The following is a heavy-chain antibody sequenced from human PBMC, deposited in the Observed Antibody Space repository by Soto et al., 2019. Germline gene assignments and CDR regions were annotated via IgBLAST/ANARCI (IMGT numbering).Heavy chain of an antibody. CDR1: GFTFSSYA. CDR3: AKSRMGIFEAYGMDV. V-gene: IGHV3-23*01. Sequence: QPGGSLRLSCAASGFTFSSYAMSWVRQAPGKGLERVSAISGSGGSTYYADSVKGRFTISRDNSKNTLYLQMNSLRAEDTAVYYCAKSRMGIFEAYGMDVWGQGTTVTVSS. D-gene: IGHD3-3*01. CDR2: ISGSGGST. J-gene: IGHJ6*02.